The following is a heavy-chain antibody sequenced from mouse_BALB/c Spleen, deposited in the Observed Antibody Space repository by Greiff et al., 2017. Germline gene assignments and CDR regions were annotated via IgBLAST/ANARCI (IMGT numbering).Heavy chain of an antibody. D-gene: IGHD1-1*01. J-gene: IGHJ4*01. CDR3: AREGYGLYAMDY. Sequence: DVHLVESGGGLVQPGGSLKLSCAASGFTFRSYGMSWVRQTPDKRLELVATINSNGGSTYYPDSVKGRFTISRDNAKNTLYLQMSSLKSEDTAMYYCAREGYGLYAMDYWGQGTSVTVSS. CDR1: GFTFRSYG. CDR2: INSNGGST. V-gene: IGHV5-6-3*01.